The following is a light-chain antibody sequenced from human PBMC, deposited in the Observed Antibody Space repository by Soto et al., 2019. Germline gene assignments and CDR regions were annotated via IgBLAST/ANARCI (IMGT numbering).Light chain of an antibody. Sequence: DIQMTQSPSSLSASVGDRVAITCRASQGIRNYLAWYQPRPGKVPTLLIYAASTLQSGVPSRFSGSGSGTHFTLTISSLQPEDVATYYCQKYNSAPLTFGQGTRLEIK. CDR2: AAS. V-gene: IGKV1-27*01. CDR1: QGIRNY. J-gene: IGKJ5*01. CDR3: QKYNSAPLT.